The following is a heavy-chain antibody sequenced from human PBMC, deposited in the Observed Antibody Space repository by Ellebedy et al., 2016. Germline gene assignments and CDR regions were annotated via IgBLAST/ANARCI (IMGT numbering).Heavy chain of an antibody. CDR2: FYHSGNT. Sequence: SETLSLTCSVSGGSISSYYWTWIRQPPGKGLEWIAYFYHSGNTNYSPSLKSRVTISADTSKNQFSLKLTSVTAADTAVYYCARGVPLLYCSSTSCPLDYWGQGTLVTVSS. CDR1: GGSISSYY. D-gene: IGHD2-2*01. J-gene: IGHJ4*02. V-gene: IGHV4-59*12. CDR3: ARGVPLLYCSSTSCPLDY.